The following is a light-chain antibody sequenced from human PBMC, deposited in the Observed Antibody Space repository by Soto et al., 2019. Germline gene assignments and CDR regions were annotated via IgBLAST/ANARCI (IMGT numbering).Light chain of an antibody. CDR1: SGDVGGYNF. V-gene: IGLV2-8*01. Sequence: QSVLTQPPSASGSPGHSVTISCTGTSGDVGGYNFVSWYQQHPGKAPKLMIFEVTRRPSGVPARFSGSKSGNTASLTVSGLKAEDEADYYCSSYAGSNTFVFGTGTKVTVL. CDR2: EVT. J-gene: IGLJ1*01. CDR3: SSYAGSNTFV.